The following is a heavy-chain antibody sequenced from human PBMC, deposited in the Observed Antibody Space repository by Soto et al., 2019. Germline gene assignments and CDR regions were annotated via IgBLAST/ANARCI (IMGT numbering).Heavy chain of an antibody. CDR2: IKQDGSEK. J-gene: IGHJ5*02. V-gene: IGHV3-7*04. D-gene: IGHD6-13*01. Sequence: EVQLVESGGGLVQPGGSLRLSCAASGFTFSSYWMSWVRQAPGKGLEWVANIKQDGSEKYYVDSVKGRFTISRDNAKNSLYLQMNSLRAEDTAVYYCARDRVRGIAEAGYYWFDPWGQGTLVTVSS. CDR3: ARDRVRGIAEAGYYWFDP. CDR1: GFTFSSYW.